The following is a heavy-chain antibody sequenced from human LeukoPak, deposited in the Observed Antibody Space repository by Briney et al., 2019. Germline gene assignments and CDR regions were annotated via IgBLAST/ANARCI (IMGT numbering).Heavy chain of an antibody. CDR3: ARAEAHP. CDR2: ISYDGSNK. V-gene: IGHV3-30-3*01. J-gene: IGHJ5*02. Sequence: PGGSLRLSCAASEFTFSSFLMHWVRQAPGKGLEWVAVISYDGSNKYYADSVKGRFTTSRDNSKNTLYLQMNSLRTEDTAVYYCARAEAHPWGQGTLVTVSS. CDR1: EFTFSSFL.